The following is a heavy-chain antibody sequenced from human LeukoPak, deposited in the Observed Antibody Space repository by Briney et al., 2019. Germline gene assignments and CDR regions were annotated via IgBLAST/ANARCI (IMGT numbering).Heavy chain of an antibody. J-gene: IGHJ4*02. CDR3: AKSLEYYFDY. V-gene: IGHV3-30*18. CDR1: GFTFSSYG. CDR2: ISYDGGNK. Sequence: PGGSLRLSCAASGFTFSSYGMHWVRQAPGKGLEWVAVISYDGGNKYYADSVKGRFTISRDNSKNTLYLQMNSLRAEDTAVYYCAKSLEYYFDYWGQGTLVTVSS.